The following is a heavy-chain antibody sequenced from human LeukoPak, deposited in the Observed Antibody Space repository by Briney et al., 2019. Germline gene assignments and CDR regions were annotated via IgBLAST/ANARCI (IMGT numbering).Heavy chain of an antibody. Sequence: SETLSLTCTVSGASTSSYYWSWIRQPPGKGLEWIGYIYTGGSTNYNPSLKSRVTISVDTSKNQFSLKLSSVTAADTAVYYCARHIAARHFWFDPWGQGTLVTVSS. CDR2: IYTGGST. V-gene: IGHV4-4*09. CDR1: GASTSSYY. D-gene: IGHD6-6*01. CDR3: ARHIAARHFWFDP. J-gene: IGHJ5*02.